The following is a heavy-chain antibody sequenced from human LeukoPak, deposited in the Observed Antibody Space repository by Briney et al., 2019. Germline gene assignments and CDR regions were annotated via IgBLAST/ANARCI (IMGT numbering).Heavy chain of an antibody. D-gene: IGHD5-18*01. CDR2: INHSGST. J-gene: IGHJ4*02. Sequence: SETLSLTCAVYGGSFSGYYWSWIRQPPGKGLEWIGEINHSGSTNHNPSLKSRVTISVDTSKNQFSLKLSSVTAADTAVYYCARVAWIQLWSGGYYFDYWGQGTLVTVSS. CDR3: ARVAWIQLWSGGYYFDY. V-gene: IGHV4-34*01. CDR1: GGSFSGYY.